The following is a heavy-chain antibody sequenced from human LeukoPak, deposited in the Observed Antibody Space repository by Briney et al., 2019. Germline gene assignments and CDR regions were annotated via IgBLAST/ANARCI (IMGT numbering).Heavy chain of an antibody. D-gene: IGHD6-19*01. Sequence: GGSLRLSCAASGFTFSDYYMSWIRQAPGKGLEWVSSISSSSSYIYYADSVKGRFTISRDNAKNSLYLQMNSLRAEDTAVYYCARDGGSGWPVDYWGQGTLVTVSS. CDR1: GFTFSDYY. CDR3: ARDGGSGWPVDY. V-gene: IGHV3-11*06. J-gene: IGHJ4*02. CDR2: ISSSSSYI.